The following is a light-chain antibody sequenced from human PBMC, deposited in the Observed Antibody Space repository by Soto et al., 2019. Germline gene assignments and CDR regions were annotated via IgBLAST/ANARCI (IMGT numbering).Light chain of an antibody. V-gene: IGKV3-20*01. CDR1: QSLSTSF. CDR3: HQYGDSVWT. CDR2: GAS. J-gene: IGKJ1*01. Sequence: EIVLTQSPGTLSLSPGEGATLSCRASQSLSTSFVAWCQQKPGQAHRLLIYGASSRAPCIPDRFSGSGSGTDFALTISRLEPEDFAVYYCHQYGDSVWTFGQGTKVEIK.